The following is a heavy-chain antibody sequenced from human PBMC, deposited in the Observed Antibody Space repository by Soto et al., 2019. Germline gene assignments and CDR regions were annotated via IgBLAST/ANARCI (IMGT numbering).Heavy chain of an antibody. J-gene: IGHJ4*02. CDR2: ISSSGDTG. Sequence: QVQLVESGGGLVKPGGSLRLSCAASGFTFSAYYMSWIRQAPGKGLEWISYISSSGDTGNYADSVTGRFTVSRDNAKNSLDLQINSLRAEDTAVYYCARDRGAVVGQYFDYWGQGTLVTVSS. CDR1: GFTFSAYY. D-gene: IGHD6-19*01. CDR3: ARDRGAVVGQYFDY. V-gene: IGHV3-11*01.